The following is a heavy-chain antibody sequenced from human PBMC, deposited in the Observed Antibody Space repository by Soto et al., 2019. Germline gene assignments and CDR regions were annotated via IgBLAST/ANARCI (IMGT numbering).Heavy chain of an antibody. J-gene: IGHJ4*02. V-gene: IGHV1-69*08. CDR2: IIPILGIA. CDR3: ARDRAAAGPPGAY. CDR1: GGTFSSYT. Sequence: QVQLVQSGAEVKKPGSSVKVSCKASGGTFSSYTISWVRQAPGQGLEWMGRIIPILGIANYAQKFQGRVTITANKSPCTAYRERSSVSSEDRALYYCARDRAAAGPPGAYGGQGTLFTVSS. D-gene: IGHD6-13*01.